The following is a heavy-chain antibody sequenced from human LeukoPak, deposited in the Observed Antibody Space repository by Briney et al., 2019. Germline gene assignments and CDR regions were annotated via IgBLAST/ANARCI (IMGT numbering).Heavy chain of an antibody. D-gene: IGHD1-26*01. CDR3: ARWSWSYYFDY. CDR2: INHRGST. Sequence: KPSETLSLTCAVYGGSFSGHYWTWIRQPPGKGLEWIGEINHRGSTNYNASLKSRVTMSVDTSMNQFSLKLSSVTAADTAVYYCARWSWSYYFDYWGQGTLVTVSS. J-gene: IGHJ4*02. V-gene: IGHV4-34*01. CDR1: GGSFSGHY.